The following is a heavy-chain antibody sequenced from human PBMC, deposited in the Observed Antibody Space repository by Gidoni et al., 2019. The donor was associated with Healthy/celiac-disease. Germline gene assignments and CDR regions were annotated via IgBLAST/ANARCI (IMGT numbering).Heavy chain of an antibody. J-gene: IGHJ6*02. D-gene: IGHD3-10*01. CDR2: IYTSGST. CDR3: ARGLIYPGGMDV. Sequence: QVQLQESGPGLVKPSQTLSLTCTASGGSISSGSYYWSWIRQPAGKGLEWIGRIYTSGSTNYNPSLKSRVTISVDTSKNQFSLKLSSVTAADTAVYYCARGLIYPGGMDVWGQGTTVTVSS. CDR1: GGSISSGSYY. V-gene: IGHV4-61*02.